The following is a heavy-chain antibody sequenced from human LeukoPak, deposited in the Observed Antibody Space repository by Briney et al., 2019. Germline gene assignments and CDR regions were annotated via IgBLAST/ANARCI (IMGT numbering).Heavy chain of an antibody. D-gene: IGHD3-16*02. Sequence: SETLSLTCAVYGTSFSGYYWSWIRQPPGKGLEWIGELNPTGDTNYNSSLKSRVMISIDTSKNQFSLRLTSATAADTAMYYCARISFGGFIVAQDYWGQGTLVAVSS. J-gene: IGHJ4*02. CDR3: ARISFGGFIVAQDY. CDR1: GTSFSGYY. V-gene: IGHV4-34*01. CDR2: LNPTGDT.